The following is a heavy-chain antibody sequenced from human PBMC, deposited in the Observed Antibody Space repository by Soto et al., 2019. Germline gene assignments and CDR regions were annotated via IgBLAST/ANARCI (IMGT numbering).Heavy chain of an antibody. D-gene: IGHD3-10*01. CDR3: ARGPRVVMVRGVTHLDY. V-gene: IGHV4-31*03. Sequence: PSETLSLTCTVSGGSISSGDYYWSWIRQHPGKGLEWIGYIYYSGSTYYNPSLKSRVTISVDTSKNQFSLKLSSVTAADTAVYYCARGPRVVMVRGVTHLDYWGQGTLVTVSS. CDR1: GGSISSGDYY. CDR2: IYYSGST. J-gene: IGHJ4*02.